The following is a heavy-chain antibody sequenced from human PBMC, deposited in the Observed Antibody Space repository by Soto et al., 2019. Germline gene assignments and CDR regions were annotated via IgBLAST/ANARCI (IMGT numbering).Heavy chain of an antibody. V-gene: IGHV3-33*01. J-gene: IGHJ4*02. CDR3: GTGFLGLCTGGNCPLDS. CDR2: IWYHGINK. D-gene: IGHD2-15*01. Sequence: QVQLVESGGGVVQPERSLRLSCAASGFTFSRQAMHWVRQAPGRGLEWLAVIWYHGINKYYADSVKGRFTISRDNSKNTVYLQMNSLRGEDTAVYYCGTGFLGLCTGGNCPLDSWGLGTLVTVSS. CDR1: GFTFSRQA.